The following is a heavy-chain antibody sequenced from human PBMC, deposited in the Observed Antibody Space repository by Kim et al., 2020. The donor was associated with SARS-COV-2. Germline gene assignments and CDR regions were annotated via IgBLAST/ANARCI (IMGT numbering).Heavy chain of an antibody. D-gene: IGHD3-22*01. V-gene: IGHV3-48*02. CDR1: GFTFSSYS. J-gene: IGHJ4*02. CDR2: ISSSSSTI. CDR3: ARDPLHTSRAYDSSGSSFY. Sequence: GGSLRLSCAASGFTFSSYSMNWVRQAPGKGLEWVSYISSSSSTIYYADSVKGRFTISRDNAKNSLYLQMNSLRDEDTAVYYCARDPLHTSRAYDSSGSSFYWGQGTLVTVSS.